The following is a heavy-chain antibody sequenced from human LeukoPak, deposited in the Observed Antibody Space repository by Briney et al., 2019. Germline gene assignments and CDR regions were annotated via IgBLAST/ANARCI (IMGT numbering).Heavy chain of an antibody. J-gene: IGHJ1*01. CDR3: LYGGYFQH. V-gene: IGHV3-20*04. Sequence: PGGSLRLSCAASGFNFDDYGMNWVRQVPGKGLQWVSGIKHDGGSTSYADSVKGRFTISRDNAKNSLYLQMNSLRAEDTAVYFCLYGGYFQHWGQGTLVTVSS. CDR1: GFNFDDYG. CDR2: IKHDGGST. D-gene: IGHD3-16*01.